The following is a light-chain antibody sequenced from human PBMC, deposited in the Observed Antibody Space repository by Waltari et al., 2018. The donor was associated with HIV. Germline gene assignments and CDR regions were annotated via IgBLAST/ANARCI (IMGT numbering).Light chain of an antibody. CDR2: DAS. Sequence: EIVLTQSPATLSLSPGERATLSCRASQSVSSYLAWYQQKPGQAPRLLIYDASNRATGIPARFSGGGSGTDFTLTISSLEPEDFALYYCQQRSNWPQLTCGGGTKVEIK. CDR1: QSVSSY. J-gene: IGKJ4*01. CDR3: QQRSNWPQLT. V-gene: IGKV3-11*01.